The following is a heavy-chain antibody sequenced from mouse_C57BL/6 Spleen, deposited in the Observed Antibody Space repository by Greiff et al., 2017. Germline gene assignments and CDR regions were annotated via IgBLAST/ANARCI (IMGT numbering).Heavy chain of an antibody. Sequence: EVQGVESGAELVRPGASVKLSCTASGFNIKDYYMHWVKQRPEQGLEWIGRIDPEDGDTEYAPKFQGKATMTADTSSNTAYLQLSSLTSEDTAVYYGTSTLIYYCGSIDRAYWGQGTLVTVSA. CDR3: TSTLIYYCGSIDRAY. V-gene: IGHV14-1*01. CDR1: GFNIKDYY. D-gene: IGHD1-1*01. J-gene: IGHJ3*01. CDR2: IDPEDGDT.